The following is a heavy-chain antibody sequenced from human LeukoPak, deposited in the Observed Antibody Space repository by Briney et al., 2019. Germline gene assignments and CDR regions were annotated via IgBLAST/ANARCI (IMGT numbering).Heavy chain of an antibody. Sequence: GGSLRLSCAASDFTFGSYYMHWVRQVPGKGLVWVSLINGDGSSTTYADSVKGRFTISRDNAKNTLYLQMNSLRVGDTAVYFCARVRYGSSSTNCYSWLDSWGQGTLVTVSS. D-gene: IGHD2-2*02. J-gene: IGHJ5*01. CDR2: INGDGSST. CDR3: ARVRYGSSSTNCYSWLDS. V-gene: IGHV3-74*01. CDR1: DFTFGSYY.